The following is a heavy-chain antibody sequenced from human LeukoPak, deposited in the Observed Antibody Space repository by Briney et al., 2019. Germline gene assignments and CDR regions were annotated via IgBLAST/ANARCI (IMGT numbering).Heavy chain of an antibody. V-gene: IGHV4-39*07. J-gene: IGHJ6*03. D-gene: IGHD3-10*01. CDR2: IYYSGST. CDR1: GGSISSSSYY. Sequence: SETLSLTCTVSGGSISSSSYYWGWIRQPPGKGLEWIGSIYYSGSTYYNSSLKSRVTISVDTSKNQFSLKLSSVTAADTAVYYCARLNGSGSYYKLFGDYMDVWGKGTTVTVSS. CDR3: ARLNGSGSYYKLFGDYMDV.